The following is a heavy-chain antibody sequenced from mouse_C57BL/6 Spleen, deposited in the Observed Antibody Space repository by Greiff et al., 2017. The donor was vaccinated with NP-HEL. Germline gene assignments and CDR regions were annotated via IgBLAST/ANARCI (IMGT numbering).Heavy chain of an antibody. Sequence: EVKLVESEGGLVQPGSSMKLSCTASGFTFSDYYMAWVRQVPEKGLEWVANINYDGSSTYYLDSLKSRFIISRDNAKNILYLQMSSLKSEDTATYYCARAQSSGPLFAYWGQGTLVTVSA. J-gene: IGHJ3*01. D-gene: IGHD3-2*02. CDR3: ARAQSSGPLFAY. CDR1: GFTFSDYY. CDR2: INYDGSST. V-gene: IGHV5-16*01.